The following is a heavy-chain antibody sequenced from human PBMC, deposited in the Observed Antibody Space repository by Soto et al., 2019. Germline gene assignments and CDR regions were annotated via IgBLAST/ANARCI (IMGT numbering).Heavy chain of an antibody. J-gene: IGHJ3*02. CDR3: AREYEDGSSSGAFDI. CDR2: IYSSGSK. D-gene: IGHD6-6*01. Sequence: GGSLRLSCAASGFTVSSNYMSWVRQAPGKGLEWVSAIYSSGSKYYAGSVKGRFTISRDNSKNTLYLQMNSLRAEDTAVYYCAREYEDGSSSGAFDIWGQGTMVTVSS. CDR1: GFTVSSNY. V-gene: IGHV3-53*01.